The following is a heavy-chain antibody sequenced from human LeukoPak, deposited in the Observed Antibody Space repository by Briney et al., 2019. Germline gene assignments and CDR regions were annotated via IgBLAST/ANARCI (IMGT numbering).Heavy chain of an antibody. J-gene: IGHJ4*02. Sequence: PGGSLRLSCAASGFTFSSYSMNWVRQAPGKGLEWVSYISRSSDTIYYADSVKGRFTISRDNAKNSLYLQMNSLRAEDTAVYYCTTVLRYNWGSYSDCWGQGTLVTVSS. D-gene: IGHD3-16*01. V-gene: IGHV3-48*04. CDR3: TTVLRYNWGSYSDC. CDR1: GFTFSSYS. CDR2: ISRSSDTI.